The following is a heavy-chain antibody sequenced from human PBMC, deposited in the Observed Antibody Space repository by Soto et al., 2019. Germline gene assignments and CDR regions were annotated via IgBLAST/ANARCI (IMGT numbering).Heavy chain of an antibody. CDR3: ARDRGWDLYYYGMDV. V-gene: IGHV1-69*13. J-gene: IGHJ6*02. Sequence: ASVKVSCKASGGTFSSYTFSWVRQAPGQGLEWMGGIIPIFATTNYAQKFQGRVTITADESTSTAYMALSSLRSEDTAVYYCARDRGWDLYYYGMDVWGQGTTVTVSS. CDR2: IIPIFATT. D-gene: IGHD1-26*01. CDR1: GGTFSSYT.